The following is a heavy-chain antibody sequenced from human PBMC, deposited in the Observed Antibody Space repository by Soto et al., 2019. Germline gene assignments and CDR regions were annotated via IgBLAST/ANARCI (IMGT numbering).Heavy chain of an antibody. Sequence: SETLSLTCTVSGGSVSSGSYYWSWIRQPPGKGLEWIGYIYYSGSTNYNPSLKSRVTISVDTSKNQFSLKLSSVTAADTAVYYCARCYQETWGYFDYWGQGTLVTVSS. D-gene: IGHD7-27*01. V-gene: IGHV4-61*01. CDR2: IYYSGST. CDR1: GGSVSSGSYY. J-gene: IGHJ4*02. CDR3: ARCYQETWGYFDY.